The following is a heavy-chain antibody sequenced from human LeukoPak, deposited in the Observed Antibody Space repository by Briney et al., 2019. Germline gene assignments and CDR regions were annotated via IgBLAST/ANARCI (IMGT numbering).Heavy chain of an antibody. V-gene: IGHV1-2*02. Sequence: ASVKVSRKASGYTFTGYYMHWVRQAPGQGLEWMGWINPNSGGTNYAQKFQGRVTMTRDTSISTAYMELSRLRSDDTAVYYCARDLIGEQLVGLFDYWGQGTLVTVSS. J-gene: IGHJ4*02. CDR3: ARDLIGEQLVGLFDY. CDR1: GYTFTGYY. CDR2: INPNSGGT. D-gene: IGHD6-6*01.